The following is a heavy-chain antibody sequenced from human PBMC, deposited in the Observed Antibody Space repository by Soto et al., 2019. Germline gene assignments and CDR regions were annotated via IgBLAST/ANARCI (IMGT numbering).Heavy chain of an antibody. D-gene: IGHD4-17*01. J-gene: IGHJ4*02. V-gene: IGHV1-3*01. Sequence: ASVKVSCKASGYTFTSYAMHWVRQAPGQRLEWMGWINAGNGNTKYSQKFQGRVTITRDTSASTAYMELSSLRSEDTAVYYCARDGWTTVTTNYFDYWGQGTLVTVS. CDR3: ARDGWTTVTTNYFDY. CDR2: INAGNGNT. CDR1: GYTFTSYA.